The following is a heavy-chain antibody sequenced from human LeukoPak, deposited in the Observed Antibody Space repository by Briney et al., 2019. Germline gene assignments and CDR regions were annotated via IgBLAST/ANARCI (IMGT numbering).Heavy chain of an antibody. CDR1: GGSISSYY. D-gene: IGHD1/OR15-1a*01. V-gene: IGHV4-59*08. Sequence: SETLSLTCTVSGGSISSYYRSWIRQPPGKGLEWIGYVYYSGSTNYNPSLKSRVTISVDTSKNHFSLKLSSVTAADTAVYSCARSIIGTRSKFDYWGQGTLVTVSS. CDR2: VYYSGST. CDR3: ARSIIGTRSKFDY. J-gene: IGHJ4*02.